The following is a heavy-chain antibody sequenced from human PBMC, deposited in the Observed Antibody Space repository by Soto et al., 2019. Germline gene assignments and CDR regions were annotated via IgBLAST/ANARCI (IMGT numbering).Heavy chain of an antibody. CDR1: GFSLSSSGEG. D-gene: IGHD7-27*01. CDR2: IYWDDDK. J-gene: IGHJ4*02. Sequence: QFNLRESGPTLVKPTQTLTLTCSFSGFSLSSSGEGVGWIRQPPGKALEWLALIYWDDDKRYRPSLKSRLTITKDTSKNQVVLTMTDMDPVHTATYYCAHRPRQDGDKPPFDYWGQGTLVTVSS. V-gene: IGHV2-5*02. CDR3: AHRPRQDGDKPPFDY.